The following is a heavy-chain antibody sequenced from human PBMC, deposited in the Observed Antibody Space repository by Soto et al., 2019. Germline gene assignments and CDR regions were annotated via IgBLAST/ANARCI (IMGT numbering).Heavy chain of an antibody. V-gene: IGHV1-2*02. CDR1: GYSFSDYF. CDR2: INPKTAAT. J-gene: IGHJ6*01. D-gene: IGHD1-26*01. Sequence: WASVKISCKPSGYSFSDYFIQWVREAPGQGLEWVAWINPKTAATNYAKKFQGRVSLTWDTSSTTAYMELTRLRHDDTAVYYCARIKWGLNYYNGMDVWGQGTTVTVPQ. CDR3: ARIKWGLNYYNGMDV.